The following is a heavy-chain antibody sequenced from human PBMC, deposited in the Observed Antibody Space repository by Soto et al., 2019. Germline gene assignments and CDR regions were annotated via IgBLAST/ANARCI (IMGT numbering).Heavy chain of an antibody. D-gene: IGHD5-18*01. V-gene: IGHV1-69*06. CDR2: IIPIFGTA. J-gene: IGHJ6*02. Sequence: ASVKVSCKASGGTFSSYAISWVRQAPGQGLEWMGRIIPIFGTANYAQKFQGRVTITADKSTSTAYMELSSLRSEDTAVYYCARDPGDTAMVYYYYYGMDVWGQGTTVTVSS. CDR1: GGTFSSYA. CDR3: ARDPGDTAMVYYYYYGMDV.